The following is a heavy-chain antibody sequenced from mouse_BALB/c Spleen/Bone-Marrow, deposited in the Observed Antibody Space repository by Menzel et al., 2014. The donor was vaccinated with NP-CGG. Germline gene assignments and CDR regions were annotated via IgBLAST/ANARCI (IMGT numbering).Heavy chain of an antibody. CDR1: GYTFSSYW. CDR3: AREDIATVAEMDY. CDR2: ILPGSGST. V-gene: IGHV1-9*01. Sequence: VKLQESGAELMKPGASVKISCKATGYTFSSYWIDWVKQRPGHGLEWIGEILPGSGSTNYDEKFKGKATFTADTSSNTAYMQLSSLTSEDSAVYYCAREDIATVAEMDYWGQGTSVTVSS. D-gene: IGHD1-1*01. J-gene: IGHJ4*01.